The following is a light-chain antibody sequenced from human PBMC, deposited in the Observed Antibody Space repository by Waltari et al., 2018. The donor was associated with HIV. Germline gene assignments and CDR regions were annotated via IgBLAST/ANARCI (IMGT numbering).Light chain of an antibody. V-gene: IGKV3-20*01. CDR2: DAS. CDR1: QSISNS. CDR3: LQYARSPRT. J-gene: IGKJ1*01. Sequence: VLTQSPGTLSLSPGERVPLSCGPSQSISNSLAWYQQKPGQAPRLLVYDASIRATGIPDRFSGSGSGTYFTLTITRLEPEDLALYFCLQYARSPRTFGQGTKVKIK.